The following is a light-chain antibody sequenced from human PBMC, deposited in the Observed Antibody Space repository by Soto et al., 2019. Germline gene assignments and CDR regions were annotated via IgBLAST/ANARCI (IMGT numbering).Light chain of an antibody. Sequence: QSALTQPASVSGSPGQSITISCIGTSSDVGGDYNYVSWYQQHPGKAPKLMIYEVINRPSGVSNRFSGSKSGNTASLTISGLQAEDEAHYYCNSYTSSSAPVVFGGGTKLTVL. CDR1: SSDVGGDYNY. J-gene: IGLJ2*01. V-gene: IGLV2-14*01. CDR2: EVI. CDR3: NSYTSSSAPVV.